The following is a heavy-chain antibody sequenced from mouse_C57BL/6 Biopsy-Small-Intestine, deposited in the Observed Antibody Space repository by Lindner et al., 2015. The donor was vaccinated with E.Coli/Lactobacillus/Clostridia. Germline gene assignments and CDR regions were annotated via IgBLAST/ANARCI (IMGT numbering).Heavy chain of an antibody. V-gene: IGHV1-18*01. Sequence: SVKVSCKVSGYTLTELSMHWVRQAPGKGLEWMGGFDPEDGETIYAQKFQGRVTMTEDTSTDTAYMELSSLRSEDTAVYYCATHGIQLWLQSGYYYYGMDVWGQGTTVTVSS. CDR3: ATHGIQLWLQSGYYYYGMDV. D-gene: IGHD1-1*01. CDR2: FDPEDGET. J-gene: IGHJ1*01. CDR1: GYTLTELS.